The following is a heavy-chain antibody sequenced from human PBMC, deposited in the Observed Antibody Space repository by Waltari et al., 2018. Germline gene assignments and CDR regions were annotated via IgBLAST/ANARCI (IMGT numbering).Heavy chain of an antibody. CDR2: IIPIVGTA. CDR1: GGTFSSYA. D-gene: IGHD2-2*01. CDR3: ASGVVPASWGYYYYYYMDV. J-gene: IGHJ6*03. Sequence: QVQLVQSGAEVKKPGSSVKVSCKASGGTFSSYAISWVRQAPGQGLEWMGRIIPIVGTANYAQKFQGRVTITADKSTSTAYMELSSLRSEDTAVYYCASGVVPASWGYYYYYYMDVWGKGTTVTTSS. V-gene: IGHV1-69*04.